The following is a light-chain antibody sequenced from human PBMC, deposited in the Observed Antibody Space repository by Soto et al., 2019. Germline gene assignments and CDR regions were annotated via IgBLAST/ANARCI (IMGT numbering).Light chain of an antibody. CDR1: QSVSSY. CDR2: DAS. Sequence: EIVLTQSPATLSLSPGERATLSCRASQSVSSYLAWYQQKPGQAPRLLIYDASIRATGIPARFSGSGSGTDFTLTISSLYPEDFAVYYCQQRSNWPLYTFGQGTKLEIK. V-gene: IGKV3-11*01. CDR3: QQRSNWPLYT. J-gene: IGKJ2*01.